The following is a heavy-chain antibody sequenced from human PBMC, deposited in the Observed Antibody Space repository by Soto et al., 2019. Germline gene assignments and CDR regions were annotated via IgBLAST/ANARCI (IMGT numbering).Heavy chain of an antibody. CDR1: GDSISSGSYY. V-gene: IGHV4-39*01. J-gene: IGHJ5*02. Sequence: QLQLQESGPGLVKPSETLSLTCTVSGDSISSGSYYWGWVRQPPGKGLEWIGSISYRGRTYYNPSLKSRLTVSGDTSKNQFSLKVTSVTAADTAVYYCARLSSSSSVWFDPWGQGTLVTVSS. D-gene: IGHD6-6*01. CDR3: ARLSSSSSVWFDP. CDR2: ISYRGRT.